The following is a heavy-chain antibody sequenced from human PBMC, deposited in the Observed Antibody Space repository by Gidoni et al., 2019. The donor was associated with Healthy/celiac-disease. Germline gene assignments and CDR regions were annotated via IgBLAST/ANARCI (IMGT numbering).Heavy chain of an antibody. D-gene: IGHD3-22*01. Sequence: QVQLVESGGGVVQPGRSLRLSCAASGFTFSSYGMHWVRQAPGQGLEWVAVIWYDGSNKYYADSVKGRFTISRDNSKNTLYLQMNSLRAEDTAVYYCARDPAAHYYDSSGFFSYWGQGTLVTVSS. V-gene: IGHV3-33*01. J-gene: IGHJ4*02. CDR1: GFTFSSYG. CDR2: IWYDGSNK. CDR3: ARDPAAHYYDSSGFFSY.